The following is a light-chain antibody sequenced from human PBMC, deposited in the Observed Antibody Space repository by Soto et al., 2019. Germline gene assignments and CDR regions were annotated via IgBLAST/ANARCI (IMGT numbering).Light chain of an antibody. CDR1: SSDVGGYNF. Sequence: QSALAQPPSASGSPGQSVTISCTGTSSDVGGYNFVSWYQQHPGKAPKLMIYEVDKRPSGVPDRFSGSKSGNTASLTVSGLQAEDEADYYCISYAVTTSYVFGTGTTVTVL. CDR2: EVD. CDR3: ISYAVTTSYV. J-gene: IGLJ1*01. V-gene: IGLV2-8*01.